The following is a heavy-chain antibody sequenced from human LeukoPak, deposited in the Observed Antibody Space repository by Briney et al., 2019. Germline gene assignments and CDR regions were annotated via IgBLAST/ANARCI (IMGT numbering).Heavy chain of an antibody. J-gene: IGHJ4*02. D-gene: IGHD6-13*01. CDR1: GGSISSYY. V-gene: IGHV4-59*01. CDR2: IYYSGST. Sequence: PSETLSLTCTVSGGSISSYYWSWIRQPPGKGLEWIGYIYYSGSTNYNPSLKSRVTISVDTSKNQFSLRLSSVTAADTAVYYCARVTGYVMEDYFDYWGQGTLITVSS. CDR3: ARVTGYVMEDYFDY.